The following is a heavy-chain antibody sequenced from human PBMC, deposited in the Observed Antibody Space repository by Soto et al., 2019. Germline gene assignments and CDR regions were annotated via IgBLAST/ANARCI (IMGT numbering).Heavy chain of an antibody. CDR1: GFTFSSYA. V-gene: IGHV3-30-3*01. Sequence: PVGSLRLSCAASGFTFSSYAMHWVRQAPGKGLEWVAVISYDGSNKYYADSVKGRFTISRDNSKNTLYLQMNSLRAEDTAVYYCARTHDYGDYEDYFDYWGQGTLVTVSS. J-gene: IGHJ4*02. D-gene: IGHD4-17*01. CDR2: ISYDGSNK. CDR3: ARTHDYGDYEDYFDY.